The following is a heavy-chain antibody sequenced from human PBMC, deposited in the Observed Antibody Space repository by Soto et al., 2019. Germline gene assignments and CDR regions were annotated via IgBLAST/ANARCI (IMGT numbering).Heavy chain of an antibody. CDR1: GFIFSNYG. V-gene: IGHV3-30*18. D-gene: IGHD6-13*01. J-gene: IGHJ4*02. CDR2: VSADGGKT. CDR3: VKEDAIQDNWYFEL. Sequence: QVQLVESGGGVVQPGRSLRLSCAASGFIFSNYGMHWVRQAPGKGLEWVAIVSADGGKTYYADSVKGRFTVSRDNSKNTLYLQLTSLTGDDTAVFYCVKEDAIQDNWYFELWGQGAAVTVS.